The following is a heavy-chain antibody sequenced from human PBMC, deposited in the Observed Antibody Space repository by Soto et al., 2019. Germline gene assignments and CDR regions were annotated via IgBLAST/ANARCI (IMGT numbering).Heavy chain of an antibody. CDR2: IYHSGST. Sequence: SETLSLTCTVSGGSMSSNNWWSWVRQPPGKGLEWIGEIYHSGSTNYNPSLKSRVTISLDKSKNQFSLKLNSLTAPDPAVYYCARGWGITAAGSDYWGQGTLVTVSS. J-gene: IGHJ4*02. CDR3: ARGWGITAAGSDY. CDR1: GGSMSSNNW. V-gene: IGHV4-4*02. D-gene: IGHD6-13*01.